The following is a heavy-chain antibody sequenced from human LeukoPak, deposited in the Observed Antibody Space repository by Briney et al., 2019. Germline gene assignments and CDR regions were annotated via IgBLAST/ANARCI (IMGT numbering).Heavy chain of an antibody. CDR2: ISWNSGSI. CDR1: GFTFDDYA. D-gene: IGHD6-19*01. Sequence: GGSLRLSCAASGFTFDDYAMHWVRQAPGKGLEWVSGISWNSGSIGYADSVKGRFTISRDNAKNSLYLQMNSLRAEDTALYYCAKDKGSGSQYYYYYGMDVWGQGTTVTVSS. V-gene: IGHV3-9*01. CDR3: AKDKGSGSQYYYYYGMDV. J-gene: IGHJ6*02.